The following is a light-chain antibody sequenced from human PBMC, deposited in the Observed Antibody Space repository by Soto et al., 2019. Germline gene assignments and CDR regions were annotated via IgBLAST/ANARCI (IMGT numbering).Light chain of an antibody. V-gene: IGLV2-8*01. J-gene: IGLJ1*01. CDR3: ASYAGGDTFV. CDR1: SSDVGGYKY. CDR2: EVS. Sequence: QSVLTQPPSASGSPGQSVTISCTGTSSDVGGYKYVSWYQQHPGKAPKVIIYEVSERPSGVPDRFSGSKSGNTASLTVSGLQTEDGADYYCASYAGGDTFVFGTGTKVTVL.